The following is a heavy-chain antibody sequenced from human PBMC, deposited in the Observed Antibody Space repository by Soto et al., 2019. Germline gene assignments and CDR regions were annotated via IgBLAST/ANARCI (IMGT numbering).Heavy chain of an antibody. V-gene: IGHV3-66*01. CDR3: ARDTLGGAYDFLH. CDR1: GFTVSNLY. Sequence: ESGGGLVQPGGSLRLSCAASGFTVSNLYMTWVRQAPGKGLQWVAVISSGGSTYYADSVKGRFTISRDNSKNTLYLEMNNLRAEDTAVYYCARDTLGGAYDFLHGGQGTLVTVSS. CDR2: ISSGGST. J-gene: IGHJ4*02. D-gene: IGHD3-3*01.